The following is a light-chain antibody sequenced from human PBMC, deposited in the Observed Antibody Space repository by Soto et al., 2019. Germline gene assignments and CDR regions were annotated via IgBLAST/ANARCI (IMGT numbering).Light chain of an antibody. V-gene: IGKV3-15*01. J-gene: IGKJ5*01. CDR2: GAS. CDR1: QSVSSN. CDR3: QQYNNWPPIT. Sequence: EIVMTQSPATLSVSPGERATLSCRASQSVSSNLAWYQQQPCQAPRPLIYGASTRANGIPARFSGSGSGTECTLTIISRQAEDFAVYCCQQYNNWPPITFGQGTRLEIK.